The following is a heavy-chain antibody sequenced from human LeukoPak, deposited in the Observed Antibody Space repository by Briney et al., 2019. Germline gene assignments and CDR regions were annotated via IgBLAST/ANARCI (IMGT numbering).Heavy chain of an antibody. CDR2: IDPNSGGT. D-gene: IGHD3-10*01. CDR3: ARVMMVRGVIPFDP. V-gene: IGHV1-2*02. Sequence: GASVRVCCKAAGYTVTRYYVHWVRQAPGQGLEWRGWIDPNSGGTNYAQKFQGRVTMTRDTSISTAYMELSRLRSDDTAVYYCARVMMVRGVIPFDPWGQGPLVTVSS. CDR1: GYTVTRYY. J-gene: IGHJ5*02.